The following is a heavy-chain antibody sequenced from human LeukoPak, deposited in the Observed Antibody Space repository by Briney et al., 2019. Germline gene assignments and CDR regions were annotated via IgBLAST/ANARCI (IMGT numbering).Heavy chain of an antibody. CDR2: IYPGDPDT. D-gene: IGHD6-13*01. Sequence: GESLKISFKGSGYSFTSYWIGWVRQMPGKGLEWMGIIYPGDPDTRYSPSFQGQVTISADKSISTAYLQWSSLKASDTAMYYCARTRGSIAAAGSFDYWGQGTLVTVSS. J-gene: IGHJ4*02. CDR1: GYSFTSYW. CDR3: ARTRGSIAAAGSFDY. V-gene: IGHV5-51*01.